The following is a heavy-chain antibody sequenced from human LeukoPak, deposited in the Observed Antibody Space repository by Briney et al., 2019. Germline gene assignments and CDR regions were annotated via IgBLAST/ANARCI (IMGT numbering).Heavy chain of an antibody. Sequence: PGGSLRLSCAASGFTFSSYSMNWVRQAPGKGLEWVSSISSSSSYIYYADSVKGRFTISRDNAKNSLYLQMNSLRAEDTAVYYCARGEGGHYDFWSVPLKYYFDYWGQGTLVTVSS. CDR3: ARGEGGHYDFWSVPLKYYFDY. CDR1: GFTFSSYS. V-gene: IGHV3-21*01. CDR2: ISSSSSYI. D-gene: IGHD3-3*01. J-gene: IGHJ4*02.